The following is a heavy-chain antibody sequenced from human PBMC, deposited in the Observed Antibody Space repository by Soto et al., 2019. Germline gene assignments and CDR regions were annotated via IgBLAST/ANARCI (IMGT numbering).Heavy chain of an antibody. Sequence: WKAGGDAMTSSYRSWVRQAPGQGLEWMGIIDPRGGSTSYAQKFQGRVTMTRDTSTSTVYMELSSLRSEDTAVYYCARGHCSISICYGLDAFDIWG. CDR1: GDAMTSSY. CDR3: ARGHCSISICYGLDAFDI. D-gene: IGHD2-2*01. CDR2: IDPRGGST. J-gene: IGHJ3*02. V-gene: IGHV1-46*03.